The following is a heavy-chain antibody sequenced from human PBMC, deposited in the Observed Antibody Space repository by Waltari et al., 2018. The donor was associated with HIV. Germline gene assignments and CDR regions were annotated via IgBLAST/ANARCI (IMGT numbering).Heavy chain of an antibody. Sequence: QVQPVQSGAEVKKPGSSVKVSCKASGGTFSNSAINWVRQAPGQGLEWMGCIIPIFGSPNYAQKYKGKVTITADDSTSTVYMELSSLRSEDTAVYYCASASRDTAMGAFDIWGQGTMVTVSS. CDR1: GGTFSNSA. V-gene: IGHV1-69*01. D-gene: IGHD5-18*01. CDR2: IIPIFGSP. CDR3: ASASRDTAMGAFDI. J-gene: IGHJ3*02.